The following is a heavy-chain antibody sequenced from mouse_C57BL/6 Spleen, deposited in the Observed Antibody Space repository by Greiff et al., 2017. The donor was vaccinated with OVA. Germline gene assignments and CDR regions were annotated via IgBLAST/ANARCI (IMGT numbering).Heavy chain of an antibody. CDR2: ISDGGSYT. D-gene: IGHD2-3*01. J-gene: IGHJ2*01. V-gene: IGHV5-4*01. Sequence: EVKVEESGGGLVKPGGSLKLSCAASGFTFSSYAMSWVRQTPEKRLEWVATISDGGSYTYYPDNVKGRFTISRDNAKNNLYLQMSHLKSEDTAMYYCARDEMGIYDGYYLDYWGQGTTLTVSS. CDR1: GFTFSSYA. CDR3: ARDEMGIYDGYYLDY.